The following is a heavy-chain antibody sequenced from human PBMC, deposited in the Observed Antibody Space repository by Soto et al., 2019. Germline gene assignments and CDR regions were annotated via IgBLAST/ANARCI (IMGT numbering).Heavy chain of an antibody. CDR3: ASCIFYCTNSSRHLWFDP. CDR2: IYYSGRT. CDR1: GGSISSYY. D-gene: IGHD2-8*01. Sequence: QVQLQESGPGLVKPSETLSLTCTVSGGSISSYYWSWIRQPPGKGLEWIGYIYYSGRTNYNPSLKSDATISVETPQNQFSPKMRSVTDADTAVYYCASCIFYCTNSSRHLWFDPWGQGTLVTVSS. V-gene: IGHV4-59*08. J-gene: IGHJ5*02.